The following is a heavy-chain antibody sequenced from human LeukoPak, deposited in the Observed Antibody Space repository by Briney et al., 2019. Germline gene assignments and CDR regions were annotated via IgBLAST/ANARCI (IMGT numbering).Heavy chain of an antibody. Sequence: GGSLRLSCAASGFTFSSYSMNWVRQAPGKGLEWVSSISSSSSYIYYADSVKGRFTISRDNAKNSLYLQMNSLRAEDTAVYYCARDRERVAAGGTLFTDWGQGILVTVSS. CDR3: ARDRERVAAGGTLFTD. D-gene: IGHD6-13*01. CDR2: ISSSSSYI. V-gene: IGHV3-21*01. J-gene: IGHJ4*02. CDR1: GFTFSSYS.